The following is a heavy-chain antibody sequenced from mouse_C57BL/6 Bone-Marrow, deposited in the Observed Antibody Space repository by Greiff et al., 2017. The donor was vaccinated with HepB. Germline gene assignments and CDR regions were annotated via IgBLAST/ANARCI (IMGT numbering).Heavy chain of an antibody. J-gene: IGHJ4*01. CDR2: IYPGGGYT. D-gene: IGHD2-4*01. V-gene: IGHV1-63*01. CDR3: ARGGYDYDWAMDY. Sequence: QVQLQQSGAELVRPGTSVKMSCKASGYTFTNYWIGWAKQRPGHGLEGIGDIYPGGGYTNYNEKFKGKATLTADKSSSTAYMQFSSLTSEDAAIYYCARGGYDYDWAMDYWGQGTSVTVSS. CDR1: GYTFTNYW.